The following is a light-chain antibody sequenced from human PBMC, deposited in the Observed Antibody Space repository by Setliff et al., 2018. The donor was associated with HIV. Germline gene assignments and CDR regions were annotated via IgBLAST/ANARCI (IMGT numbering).Light chain of an antibody. Sequence: LTQPRSVSGSPGQSVTISCTGTSSDVGAFNYVSWYQQHPGKAPKLMVYDVNKRPSGVPDRFSGSKSGNTASLTISGLQAEDEADYYCCSYAGSYTYVFGSGTKVTVL. J-gene: IGLJ1*01. CDR1: SSDVGAFNY. CDR2: DVN. CDR3: CSYAGSYTYV. V-gene: IGLV2-11*01.